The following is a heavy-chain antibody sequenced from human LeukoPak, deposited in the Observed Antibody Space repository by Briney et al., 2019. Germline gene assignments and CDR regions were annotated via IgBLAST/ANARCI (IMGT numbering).Heavy chain of an antibody. J-gene: IGHJ4*02. CDR1: GFTFSSYA. D-gene: IGHD2-2*01. V-gene: IGHV3-23*01. CDR2: ISGSGGST. CDR3: AKPFYVVPAARPLDY. Sequence: GGSLRLSCAASGFTFSSYAMSWVRQAPGKGLEWVSAISGSGGSTYYADSVKGRFTISRDNSKNTLYLQMNSLRAEDTAVYYCAKPFYVVPAARPLDYWGQGTLVTVSS.